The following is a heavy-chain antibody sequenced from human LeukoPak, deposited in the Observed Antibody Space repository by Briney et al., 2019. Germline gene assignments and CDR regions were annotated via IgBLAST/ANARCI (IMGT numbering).Heavy chain of an antibody. V-gene: IGHV3-30*02. CDR1: GFTFSSYG. Sequence: GGSLRLSCAASGFTFSSYGMHWVRQAPGKGLEWVAFMRYEGSNKYYADSVKGRFTISRDNSKNTLYLQMNSLRAEDTAVYYCAKVTYSPDYYYYYMDVWGKGTTVTISS. J-gene: IGHJ6*03. CDR2: MRYEGSNK. CDR3: AKVTYSPDYYYYYMDV. D-gene: IGHD2-21*01.